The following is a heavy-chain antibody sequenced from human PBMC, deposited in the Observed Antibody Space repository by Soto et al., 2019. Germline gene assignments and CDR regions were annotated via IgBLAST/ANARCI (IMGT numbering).Heavy chain of an antibody. Sequence: QVQLQQWGAGLLKPSETLSLTCAVYDGSSSNYYWSWIRQPPGKGLEWIGEINHSGSTNYNASLKSQVTISEDTSKKKFSLELRFVTAADAEVYYYARSGLIRGVLYYWGKGTLFKVSS. CDR1: DGSSSNYY. CDR3: ARSGLIRGVLYY. D-gene: IGHD3-10*01. V-gene: IGHV4-34*01. J-gene: IGHJ4*02. CDR2: INHSGST.